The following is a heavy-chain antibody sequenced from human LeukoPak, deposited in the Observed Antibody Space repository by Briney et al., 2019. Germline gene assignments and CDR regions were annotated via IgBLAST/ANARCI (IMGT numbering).Heavy chain of an antibody. CDR1: GYTFIDYY. CDR3: ARESDSSGYPDY. CDR2: INPNSAGT. J-gene: IGHJ4*02. Sequence: ASVKVSCKASGYTFIDYYMHWVRQAPGQGLEWMGQINPNSAGTNYAREFQGRVTMTRDTSISTAYMELSRLRSDDTAVYYCARESDSSGYPDYWGQGTLVTVSS. V-gene: IGHV1-2*06. D-gene: IGHD3-22*01.